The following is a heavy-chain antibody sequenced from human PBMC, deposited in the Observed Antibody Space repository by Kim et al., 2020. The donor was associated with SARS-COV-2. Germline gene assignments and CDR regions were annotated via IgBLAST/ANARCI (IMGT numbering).Heavy chain of an antibody. CDR1: GYTFTLFA. Sequence: ASVKVSCKASGYTFTLFAVHWVRQAPGQSLEWMGWINPENGNTRNSQKFQGRVTITRDTSARTAYLDLSNLKSEDTAVYYCVRDRYVYYGSGSYYGVGWFGTWGQGTQVIVSS. V-gene: IGHV1-3*01. CDR3: VRDRYVYYGSGSYYGVGWFGT. D-gene: IGHD3-10*01. J-gene: IGHJ5*02. CDR2: INPENGNT.